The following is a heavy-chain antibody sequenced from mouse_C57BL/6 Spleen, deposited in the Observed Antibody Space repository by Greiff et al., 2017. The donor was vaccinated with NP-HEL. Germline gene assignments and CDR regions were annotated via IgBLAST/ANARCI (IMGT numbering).Heavy chain of an antibody. CDR1: GYSITSGYY. CDR2: ISYDGNN. CDR3: AREEDYYGSRFAY. Sequence: VQLKESGPGLVKPSQSLSLTCSVTGYSITSGYYWNWIRQFPGNKLEWMGYISYDGNNNYKSSLKNRISITRDTSKNQFFLKLNSVTTEDTATYYCAREEDYYGSRFAYWGQGTLVIVSA. J-gene: IGHJ3*01. V-gene: IGHV3-6*01. D-gene: IGHD1-1*01.